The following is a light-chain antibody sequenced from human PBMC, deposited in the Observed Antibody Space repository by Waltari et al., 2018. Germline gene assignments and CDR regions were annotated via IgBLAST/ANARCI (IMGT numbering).Light chain of an antibody. CDR2: VNSDGSH. CDR3: QTWGTGIWV. Sequence: QLVLTQSPSASASLAASVKITCTLSSGHSSNVVACHQPQPEKGPRYLMKVNSDGSHSKGDGIPDRFSGSSSGAERYLTISSLQSDDEADYYCQTWGTGIWVFGGGTRLTVL. J-gene: IGLJ3*02. V-gene: IGLV4-69*01. CDR1: SGHSSNV.